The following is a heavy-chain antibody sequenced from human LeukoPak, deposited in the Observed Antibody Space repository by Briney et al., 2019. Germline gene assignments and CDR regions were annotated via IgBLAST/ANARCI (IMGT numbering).Heavy chain of an antibody. Sequence: GRSLRLSCEASGFTFRTYGMTWVRQAPGKGREWVSCITGSSTWTYYADSVKGRFTISRDNSKNTLHLQMNNLRAEDTAIYYCARELVSLGTGYFDLWGRGTLVTVSS. CDR3: ARELVSLGTGYFDL. D-gene: IGHD7-27*01. CDR2: ITGSSTWT. J-gene: IGHJ2*01. V-gene: IGHV3-23*01. CDR1: GFTFRTYG.